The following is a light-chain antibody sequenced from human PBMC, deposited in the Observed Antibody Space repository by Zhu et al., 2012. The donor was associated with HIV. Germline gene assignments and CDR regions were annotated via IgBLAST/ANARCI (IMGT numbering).Light chain of an antibody. V-gene: IGKV3-11*01. CDR3: QQRSNWPLT. CDR1: RSVRSF. CDR2: DTS. Sequence: IVLTQSPATLSLSPGEGATVSCRASRSVRSFLAWYQQKPGQAPRLLIYDTSKRAAGIPARFSGSGSETDFTLTISSLEPEDFALYYCQQRSNWPLTFGGGTKVEDQT. J-gene: IGKJ4*01.